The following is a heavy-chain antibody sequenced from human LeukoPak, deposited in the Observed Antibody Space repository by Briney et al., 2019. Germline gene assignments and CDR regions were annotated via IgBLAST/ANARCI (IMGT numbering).Heavy chain of an antibody. J-gene: IGHJ4*02. Sequence: GGSLRLSCAASGFTFSTYGMSWVRQAPGKGLEWVSGISGSGGSTYYADSVKGRFTISRDNSKNTLYLQMNSLRAEDTAVYYCARGTNPPFDYWGQGTLVTVSS. V-gene: IGHV3-23*01. CDR1: GFTFSTYG. CDR3: ARGTNPPFDY. CDR2: ISGSGGST. D-gene: IGHD2-2*01.